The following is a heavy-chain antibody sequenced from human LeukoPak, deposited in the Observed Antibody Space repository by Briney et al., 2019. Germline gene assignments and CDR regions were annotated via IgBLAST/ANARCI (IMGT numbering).Heavy chain of an antibody. CDR1: GGTISSYA. CDR3: ASYGLSGYYSSFDY. V-gene: IGHV1-69*04. CDR2: IIPILGIA. J-gene: IGHJ4*02. Sequence: SVKVSCKASGGTISSYAISWARQAPGQGLEWMGRIIPILGIANYAQKFQGRVTITADKSTSTAYMELSSLRSEDTAVYYCASYGLSGYYSSFDYWGPGTLVTVSS. D-gene: IGHD3-22*01.